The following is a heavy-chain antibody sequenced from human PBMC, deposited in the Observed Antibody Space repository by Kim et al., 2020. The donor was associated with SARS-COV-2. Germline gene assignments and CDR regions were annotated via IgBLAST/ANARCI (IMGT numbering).Heavy chain of an antibody. J-gene: IGHJ6*02. CDR2: ISWDSGTI. D-gene: IGHD3-22*01. CDR3: AKDTYYYDSSGYYVGPYYYYGMDV. V-gene: IGHV3-9*01. Sequence: GGSLRLSCAASGFTFGDNAMHWVRQPPGKGLEWVSGISWDSGTIGYADSVKGRFTISRDNAKNSLYLQMNSLRAEDTALYYCAKDTYYYDSSGYYVGPYYYYGMDVWGQGTTVTVSS. CDR1: GFTFGDNA.